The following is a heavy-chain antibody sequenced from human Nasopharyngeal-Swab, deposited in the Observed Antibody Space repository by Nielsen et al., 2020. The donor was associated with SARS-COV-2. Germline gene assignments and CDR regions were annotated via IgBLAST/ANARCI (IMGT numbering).Heavy chain of an antibody. D-gene: IGHD3-10*01. J-gene: IGHJ4*02. CDR1: GGSILSSTYY. CDR3: ARDNRALYYFDY. CDR2: IYTSGST. V-gene: IGHV4-61*02. Sequence: SETLSFTCTVSGGSILSSTYYWSWIRQPAGKGLEWIGRIYTSGSTNYNPSLKSRVTISVDTSKNQFSLKLSSVTAADTAVYYCARDNRALYYFDYWGQGTLVTVSS.